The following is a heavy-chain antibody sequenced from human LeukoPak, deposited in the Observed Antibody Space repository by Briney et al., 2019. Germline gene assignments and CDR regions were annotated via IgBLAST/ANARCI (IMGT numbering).Heavy chain of an antibody. D-gene: IGHD5-12*01. J-gene: IGHJ4*02. Sequence: ASVKVSCKASGGTFSSYAISWVRQAPGQGLEWMGGIIPIFGTANYAQKFQGRVTITADESTSTAYMELSSLRSEDTAVYYCARERYGGYELRGVFDYWGQGTLVTVSS. CDR2: IIPIFGTA. CDR3: ARERYGGYELRGVFDY. V-gene: IGHV1-69*13. CDR1: GGTFSSYA.